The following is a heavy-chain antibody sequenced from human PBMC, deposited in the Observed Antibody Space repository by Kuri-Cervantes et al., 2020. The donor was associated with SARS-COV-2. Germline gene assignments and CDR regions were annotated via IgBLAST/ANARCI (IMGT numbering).Heavy chain of an antibody. V-gene: IGHV3-30*14. CDR3: VRVAPLAGSRGHFDS. CDR1: GFSFSSYA. J-gene: IGHJ4*02. CDR2: ISYDGRNK. Sequence: GGSLRLSCGASGFSFSSYAMHWIRQAPGKGLEWVALISYDGRNKDYADSVKGRFTISRDNYRNTLSLQMNGLTAEDTGIYYCVRVAPLAGSRGHFDSWGQGTSVTGSS. D-gene: IGHD6-19*01.